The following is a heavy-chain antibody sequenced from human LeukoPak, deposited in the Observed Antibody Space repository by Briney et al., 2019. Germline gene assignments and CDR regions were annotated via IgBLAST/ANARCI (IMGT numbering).Heavy chain of an antibody. V-gene: IGHV3-23*01. CDR1: GFTFSIYA. J-gene: IGHJ4*02. D-gene: IGHD3-22*01. CDR3: ARDRPNYYGSDGHYYRRDGDY. Sequence: GGSLRLSCSASGFTFSIYAMSWVRQAPGKGLQWVSSITSRGESTWYVDSVKGRFTITRDNSENTLYLQMHSLRAEDTAVYYCARDRPNYYGSDGHYYRRDGDYWGRGTLVSVSS. CDR2: ITSRGEST.